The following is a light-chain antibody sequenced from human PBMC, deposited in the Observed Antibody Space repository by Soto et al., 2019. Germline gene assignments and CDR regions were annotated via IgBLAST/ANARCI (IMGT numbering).Light chain of an antibody. CDR2: AAS. CDR1: QSISSY. CDR3: QQSYSTPFT. J-gene: IGKJ3*01. Sequence: DIQMTQSPSSLSASVGDRVTITCRASQSISSYLNWYQQKPGKAPKLLIYAASSLQSGVPSRFSGSVSGTDFTLTISSLQPEDFATYYCQQSYSTPFTFVPGTKVDIK. V-gene: IGKV1-39*01.